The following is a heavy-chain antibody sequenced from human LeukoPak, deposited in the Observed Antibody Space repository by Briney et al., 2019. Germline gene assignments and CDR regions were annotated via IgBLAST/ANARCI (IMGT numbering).Heavy chain of an antibody. CDR1: GCTFNSYA. CDR3: ASGSLGDGYGVGDYYQYMDV. CDR2: IIPHFGTA. Sequence: SVQVSCQASGCTFNSYAISWVRQAPGQGLEWMGGIIPHFGTANYAQEFQRRVTFTTDESASTAYMEVSSLRSEDTAVYYCASGSLGDGYGVGDYYQYMDVWGKGTTVTVSS. V-gene: IGHV1-69*05. D-gene: IGHD5-24*01. J-gene: IGHJ6*03.